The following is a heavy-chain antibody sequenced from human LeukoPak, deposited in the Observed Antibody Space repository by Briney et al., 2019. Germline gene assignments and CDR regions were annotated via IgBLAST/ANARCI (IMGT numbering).Heavy chain of an antibody. CDR3: AKPLRDLFSSYYYYYMDV. D-gene: IGHD3-10*01. CDR2: IYYSGST. V-gene: IGHV4-59*01. J-gene: IGHJ6*03. CDR1: GGSISTYY. Sequence: SETLSLTCTVSGGSISTYYWSWIRQPPGKGPEWIGYIYYSGSTNYNPSLKSRVTISVDTSKNQFSLKLSSVTAADTAVYYCAKPLRDLFSSYYYYYMDVWGKGITVTVSS.